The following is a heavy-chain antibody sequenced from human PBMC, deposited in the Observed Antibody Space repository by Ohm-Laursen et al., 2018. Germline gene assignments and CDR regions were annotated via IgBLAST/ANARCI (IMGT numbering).Heavy chain of an antibody. D-gene: IGHD3-3*01. Sequence: RSLRLSCAASGFTFSSYGMHWVRQAPSKGLEWVAIISYDGRNKNYADSVKGRFTISRDNSKNTLYLQMNSLTGEDSAVYYCARDWSGHYAIDYWGQGTLVTVSS. J-gene: IGHJ4*02. V-gene: IGHV3-30*03. CDR2: ISYDGRNK. CDR3: ARDWSGHYAIDY. CDR1: GFTFSSYG.